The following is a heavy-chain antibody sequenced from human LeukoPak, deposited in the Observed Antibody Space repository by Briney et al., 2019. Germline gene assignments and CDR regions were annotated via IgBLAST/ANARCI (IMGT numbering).Heavy chain of an antibody. D-gene: IGHD3-10*01. CDR1: GGSINNYY. Sequence: PSQTLSLTCTVSGGSINNYYWNWIRQPPGKGLEWIGYITGSIYFSGSTKYDPSLESRVTMSVDTSKNQFSLTLSSVTAADTAVYYCARDSRDYGSGSYWDVWGQGTTVTVSS. J-gene: IGHJ6*02. V-gene: IGHV4-59*01. CDR3: ARDSRDYGSGSYWDV. CDR2: ITGSIYFSGST.